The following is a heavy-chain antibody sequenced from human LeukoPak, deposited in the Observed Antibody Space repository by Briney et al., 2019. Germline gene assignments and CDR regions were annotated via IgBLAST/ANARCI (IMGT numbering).Heavy chain of an antibody. J-gene: IGHJ4*02. D-gene: IGHD3-22*01. CDR2: ISYDGNQK. V-gene: IGHV3-30*07. CDR3: ARGTIGVFSYFDL. CDR1: VFTFSIYA. Sequence: GGSLRLSCEASVFTFSIYAMHWVRQAPGKGLEWVAVISYDGNQKHYADSVKGRFTISRDNSKNTLDLQMNSPRGDDTAVYYCARGTIGVFSYFDLWGQGTLVTVSS.